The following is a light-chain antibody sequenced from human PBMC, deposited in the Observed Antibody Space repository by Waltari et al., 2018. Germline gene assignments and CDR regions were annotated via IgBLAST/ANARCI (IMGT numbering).Light chain of an antibody. V-gene: IGKV3-11*01. CDR1: QNIATY. J-gene: IGKJ5*01. Sequence: EIVLTQSPGTLSLSPGETATLSFRASQNIATYLAWFQQRPGQAPRLLIYDSSNRAPGIPARFSGSGSGTDFTLTITSLEAEDFGIYYCQQHNNWPRRTFGQGARLDIK. CDR3: QQHNNWPRRT. CDR2: DSS.